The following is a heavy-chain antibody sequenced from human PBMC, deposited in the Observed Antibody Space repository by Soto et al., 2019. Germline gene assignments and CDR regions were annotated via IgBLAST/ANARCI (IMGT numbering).Heavy chain of an antibody. CDR3: ARARDDCSGGSCYYYYYYMDV. Sequence: EVQLVESGGGLVQPGGSLRFSCAASGFTVSSNYMSWVRQAPGKGLEWVSVIYSGGSTYYADSVKGRFTISRDNSKNTLYLQMNSLRAEDTAVYYCARARDDCSGGSCYYYYYYMDVWGKGTTVTVSS. CDR1: GFTVSSNY. CDR2: IYSGGST. D-gene: IGHD2-15*01. V-gene: IGHV3-66*01. J-gene: IGHJ6*03.